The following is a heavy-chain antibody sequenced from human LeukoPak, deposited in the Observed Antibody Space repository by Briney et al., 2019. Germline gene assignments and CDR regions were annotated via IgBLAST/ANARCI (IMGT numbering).Heavy chain of an antibody. Sequence: GASVKVSCKASGYTFTSYDINWVRQATGQGLEWMGGIIPIFGTANYAQKFQGRVTITADKSTSTAYMELSSLRSEDTAVYYCARGDYYVSSGYYLWDQGTLVTVSS. CDR2: IIPIFGTA. V-gene: IGHV1-69*06. D-gene: IGHD3-22*01. CDR3: ARGDYYVSSGYYL. CDR1: GYTFTSYD. J-gene: IGHJ5*02.